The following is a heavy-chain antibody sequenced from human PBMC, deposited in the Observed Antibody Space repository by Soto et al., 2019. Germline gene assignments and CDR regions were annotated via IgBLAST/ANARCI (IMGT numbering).Heavy chain of an antibody. CDR1: WYTLTKYG. Sequence: GAPGKGSSKDSWYTLTKYGINWGGQAPGKGLEWMGWISAYNGNTNYAQKLQGRVTMTTDTSTSTAYMELRSLRSDDTAVYYCARDLLPQQWLVNAFDIWGQGTMVTVPS. D-gene: IGHD6-19*01. CDR2: ISAYNGNT. CDR3: ARDLLPQQWLVNAFDI. V-gene: IGHV1-18*01. J-gene: IGHJ3*02.